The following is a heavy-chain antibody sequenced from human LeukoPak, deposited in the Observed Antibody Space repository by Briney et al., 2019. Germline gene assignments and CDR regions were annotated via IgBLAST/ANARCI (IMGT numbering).Heavy chain of an antibody. CDR1: GYTFTSYG. CDR3: ARDPLPYSSGWYGDY. Sequence: GASVKVSCKASGYTFTSYGISWVRQALGQGLEWMGWISAYNGNTNYAQKLQGRVTMTTDTSTSTAYMELRSLRSDDTAVYYCARDPLPYSSGWYGDYWGQGTLVTVSS. D-gene: IGHD6-19*01. J-gene: IGHJ4*02. V-gene: IGHV1-18*01. CDR2: ISAYNGNT.